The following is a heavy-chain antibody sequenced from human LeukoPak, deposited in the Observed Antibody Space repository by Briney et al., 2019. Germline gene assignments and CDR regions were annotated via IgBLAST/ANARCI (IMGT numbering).Heavy chain of an antibody. Sequence: GGSLRLSCAASGLTFSSYAMSWVRQAPGKGLEWVSAISGSGGSTYYADSVKGRFTISRDNSKNTLYLQMNSLRAEDTAVYYCAKDLESGSSWSLLMRSHYYGMDVWGQGTTVTVSS. CDR3: AKDLESGSSWSLLMRSHYYGMDV. J-gene: IGHJ6*02. CDR2: ISGSGGST. CDR1: GLTFSSYA. D-gene: IGHD6-13*01. V-gene: IGHV3-23*01.